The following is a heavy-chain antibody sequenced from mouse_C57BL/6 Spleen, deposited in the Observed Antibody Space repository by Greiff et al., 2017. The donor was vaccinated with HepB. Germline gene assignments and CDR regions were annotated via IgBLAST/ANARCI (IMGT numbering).Heavy chain of an antibody. CDR1: GFTFSDYY. CDR3: AREGLYGSSRYCDV. V-gene: IGHV5-16*01. D-gene: IGHD1-1*01. J-gene: IGHJ1*01. CDR2: INYDGSST. Sequence: EVQVVESEGGLVQPGSSMKLSCTASGFTFSDYYMAWVRQVPEKGLEWVANINYDGSSTYYLDSLKSRFIISRDNAQNILYLQMSSLKSDDTATYYCAREGLYGSSRYCDVWGPGTTVTVSS.